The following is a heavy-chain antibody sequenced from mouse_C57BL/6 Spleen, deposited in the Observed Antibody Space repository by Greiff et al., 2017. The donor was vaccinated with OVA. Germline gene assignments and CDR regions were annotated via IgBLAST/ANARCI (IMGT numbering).Heavy chain of an antibody. V-gene: IGHV5-9*01. CDR1: GFTFSSYT. Sequence: EVQLVESGGGLVKPGGSLKLSCAASGFTFSSYTMSWVRQTPEKRLEWVATISGGGGNTYYPDSVKGRFTISRDNAKNTLYLQMSSLRSEDTALYYGARGITTVVDYYAMDYWGQGTSVTVSS. CDR3: ARGITTVVDYYAMDY. J-gene: IGHJ4*01. CDR2: ISGGGGNT. D-gene: IGHD1-1*01.